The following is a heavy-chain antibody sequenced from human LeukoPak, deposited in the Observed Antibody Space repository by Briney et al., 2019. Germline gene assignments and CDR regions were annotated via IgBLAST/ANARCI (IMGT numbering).Heavy chain of an antibody. CDR3: ASHVRALWFGEFENY. Sequence: SETLSLTCTVSGGSISSSSYYWGWIRQPPGKGLEWIGSIYYSGSTYYNPSLKSRVTISVDTSKNQFSLKLSSVTAADTAVYYCASHVRALWFGEFENYWGQGTLVTVSS. D-gene: IGHD3-10*01. V-gene: IGHV4-39*07. CDR1: GGSISSSSYY. CDR2: IYYSGST. J-gene: IGHJ4*02.